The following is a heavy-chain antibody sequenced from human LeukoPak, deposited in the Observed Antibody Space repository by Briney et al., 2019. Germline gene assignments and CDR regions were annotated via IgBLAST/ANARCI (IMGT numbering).Heavy chain of an antibody. CDR1: GFTVSSNY. D-gene: IGHD2-21*02. V-gene: IGHV3-53*01. Sequence: GGSLRLSCAASGFTVSSNYMSWVRQAPGKGLEWVSVIYSGGSTYYADSVKGRFTISRDNSKNTLYLRMNSLRAEDTAVYYCVVVTAILGAFDIWGQGTMVTVSS. CDR3: VVVTAILGAFDI. CDR2: IYSGGST. J-gene: IGHJ3*02.